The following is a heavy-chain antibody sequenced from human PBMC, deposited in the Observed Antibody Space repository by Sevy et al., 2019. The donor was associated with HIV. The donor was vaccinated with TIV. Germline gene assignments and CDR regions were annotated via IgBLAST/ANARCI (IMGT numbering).Heavy chain of an antibody. CDR3: AKSEGYDYIWGNERSEYSFDY. Sequence: GGSLRLSCAASRFTFSTYDIHWVRQAPGKGLEWVAVISHDGSYKYYTDSVKGRSTISSEDSKNKAYLPMNSLRADDSGVYYCAKSEGYDYIWGNERSEYSFDYWGQGTLVTVSS. V-gene: IGHV3-30*18. D-gene: IGHD3-16*01. CDR1: RFTFSTYD. CDR2: ISHDGSYK. J-gene: IGHJ4*02.